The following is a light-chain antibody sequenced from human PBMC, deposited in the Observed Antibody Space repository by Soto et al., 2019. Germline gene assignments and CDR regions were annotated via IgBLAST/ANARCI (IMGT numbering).Light chain of an antibody. J-gene: IGLJ1*01. Sequence: QSVLTQPASVSGSAGQSITISCSGTMRDVGAYNLVSWYQQHPGTAPKLIIYEVRNRPSGISSRFSGSRSGNTASLTISGLQSEDEGDYYCCSYVSGGTYVFGAGTKVT. CDR3: CSYVSGGTYV. CDR1: MRDVGAYNL. V-gene: IGLV2-23*02. CDR2: EVR.